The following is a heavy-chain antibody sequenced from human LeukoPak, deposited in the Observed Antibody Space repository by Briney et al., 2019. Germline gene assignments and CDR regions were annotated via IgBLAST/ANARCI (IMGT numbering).Heavy chain of an antibody. Sequence: ASVKVSCKASGHTFTGYYMHWVRQAPGQGLEWMGWINPNSGGTNYAQKFQGRVTMTRDTSISTAYMELSRLRSDDTAVYYCARDIAYSSSWYASNDYWGQGTLVTVSS. J-gene: IGHJ4*02. V-gene: IGHV1-2*02. CDR2: INPNSGGT. CDR3: ARDIAYSSSWYASNDY. D-gene: IGHD6-13*01. CDR1: GHTFTGYY.